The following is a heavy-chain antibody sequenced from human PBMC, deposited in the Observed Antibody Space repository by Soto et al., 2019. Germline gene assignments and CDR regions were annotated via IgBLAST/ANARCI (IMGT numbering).Heavy chain of an antibody. V-gene: IGHV4-30-4*01. Sequence: SETLSLTCTVSGGSISSGDYYWSWIRQPPGKGLEWIGYIYYSGSTYYNPSLKSRVTISVDTSKNQFSLKLSSVTAADTAVYYCARVRYCSGGSCYSDWFDPWGQGTLVTVSS. CDR1: GGSISSGDYY. CDR2: IYYSGST. CDR3: ARVRYCSGGSCYSDWFDP. D-gene: IGHD2-15*01. J-gene: IGHJ5*02.